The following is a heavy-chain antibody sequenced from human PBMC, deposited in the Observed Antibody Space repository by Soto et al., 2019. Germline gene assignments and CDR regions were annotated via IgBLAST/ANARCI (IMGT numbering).Heavy chain of an antibody. V-gene: IGHV4-39*01. CDR1: GGSISSGSSY. CDR2: IYSSGST. Sequence: QLQLQESGPGLVKPSETLSLTCTVSGGSISSGSSYWGWIRQPPGKGLEWIASIYSSGSTYYNMSLKSRVTISVDASKNQSSLKVTSVTAADTAVYYCARRGVEGGGWRYLDLWGRGSLVTVSS. CDR3: ARRGVEGGGWRYLDL. D-gene: IGHD6-19*01. J-gene: IGHJ2*01.